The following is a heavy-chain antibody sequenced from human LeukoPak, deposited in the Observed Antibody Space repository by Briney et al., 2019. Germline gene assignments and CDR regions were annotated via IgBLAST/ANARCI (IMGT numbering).Heavy chain of an antibody. CDR2: ITGDGGTT. J-gene: IGHJ4*02. CDR1: GFTSSSKW. CDR3: ARGGCSATSCLDY. V-gene: IGHV3-74*01. Sequence: GGSLRLSCAASGFTSSSKWMHWVGQAPGKGLVWVSHITGDGGTTTYADSVKGRFTIFRDNAKNTLYLQMNSLRAEDTAVYYCARGGCSATSCLDYWGQGTLVTVSS. D-gene: IGHD2-2*01.